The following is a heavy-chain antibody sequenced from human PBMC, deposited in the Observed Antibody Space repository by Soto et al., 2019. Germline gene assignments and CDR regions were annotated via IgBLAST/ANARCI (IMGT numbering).Heavy chain of an antibody. D-gene: IGHD6-13*01. Sequence: QVQLVQSGAEVKKPGSSVKVSCKASGGTFSSYTISWVRQAPRQGLEWMGRIIPILGIANYAQKFQGRVTITADKSTSTAYMELSSLRSEDTAVYYCARSVAAAGTTYYYYGMDVWGQGTTVTVSS. V-gene: IGHV1-69*02. CDR2: IIPILGIA. J-gene: IGHJ6*02. CDR1: GGTFSSYT. CDR3: ARSVAAAGTTYYYYGMDV.